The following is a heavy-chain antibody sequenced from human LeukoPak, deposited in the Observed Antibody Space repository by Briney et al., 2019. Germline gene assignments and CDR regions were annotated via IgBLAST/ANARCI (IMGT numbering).Heavy chain of an antibody. CDR3: AKGDQVAYYFDY. CDR1: GFTFDDYA. J-gene: IGHJ4*02. V-gene: IGHV3-43D*03. D-gene: IGHD2-2*01. CDR2: ISWDGGST. Sequence: PGGSLRLSCAASGFTFDDYAMHWVRQAPGKGLEWVSLISWDGGSTYYADSVKGRFTISRDNSKNSLYLQMNSLRAEDTALYYCAKGDQVAYYFDYWGQGTLVTVSS.